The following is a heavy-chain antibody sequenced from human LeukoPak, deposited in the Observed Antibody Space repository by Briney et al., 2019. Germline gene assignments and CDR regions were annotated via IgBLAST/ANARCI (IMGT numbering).Heavy chain of an antibody. D-gene: IGHD5-24*01. CDR2: IGSSGGSR. V-gene: IGHV3-48*03. CDR1: GFNFSSYE. Sequence: PGGSLRLSCAASGFNFSSYEMDWVRRAPGRGLEWVSYIGSSGGSRYYADSVKGRFTSSRDNAKNSLYLQMNSLRVEDTAVYYCAREDGDAFDIWGQGTMVSVSS. CDR3: AREDGDAFDI. J-gene: IGHJ3*02.